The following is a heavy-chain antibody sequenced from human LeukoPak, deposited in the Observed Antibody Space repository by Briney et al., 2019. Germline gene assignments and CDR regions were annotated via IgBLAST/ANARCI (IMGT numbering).Heavy chain of an antibody. CDR3: ARDPSQLLLWFGELSGYFDY. CDR1: GFIFSSYS. D-gene: IGHD3-10*01. CDR2: ISYDGSNK. V-gene: IGHV3-30*03. J-gene: IGHJ4*02. Sequence: GGSLRLSCAASGFIFSSYSMNWVRQAPGKGLEWVAVISYDGSNKYYADSVRGRFTISRDNSKNTLYLQMNSLRAEDTAVYYCARDPSQLLLWFGELSGYFDYWGQGTLVTVSS.